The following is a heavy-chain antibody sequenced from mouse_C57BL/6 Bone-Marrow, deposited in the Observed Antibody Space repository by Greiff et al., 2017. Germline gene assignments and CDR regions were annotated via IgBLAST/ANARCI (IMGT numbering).Heavy chain of an antibody. Sequence: VQLQQSGPELVKPGASVKLSCKASGYTFTSYDINWVKQRPGQGLEWIGVIYPRDGSTKYTETFKGKATLTVDTSPSTAYMELHSLTSEDSAVSFCERLELDGSSGDWYFDVWGTGTAVTVSS. CDR1: GYTFTSYD. J-gene: IGHJ1*03. V-gene: IGHV1-85*01. D-gene: IGHD1-1*01. CDR3: ERLELDGSSGDWYFDV. CDR2: IYPRDGST.